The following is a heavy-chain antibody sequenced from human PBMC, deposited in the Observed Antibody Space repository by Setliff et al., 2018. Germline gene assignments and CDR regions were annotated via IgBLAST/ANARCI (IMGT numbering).Heavy chain of an antibody. D-gene: IGHD1-26*01. CDR1: GGSSSSSSYY. J-gene: IGHJ4*02. Sequence: SETLSLTGTVSGGSSSSSSYYWGWIRQPPGKGLEWIGRIYYSGSTYYNPSLKIRVTISVDTSKNQFSLKLSSVTAADTSVYYCARLMGANGGGTSYWGQGTLVTVSS. V-gene: IGHV4-39*01. CDR2: IYYSGST. CDR3: ARLMGANGGGTSY.